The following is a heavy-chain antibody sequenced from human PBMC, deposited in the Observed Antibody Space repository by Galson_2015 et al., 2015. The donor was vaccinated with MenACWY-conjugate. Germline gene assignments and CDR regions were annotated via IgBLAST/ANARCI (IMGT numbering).Heavy chain of an antibody. CDR1: GYTFNRYA. D-gene: IGHD6-13*01. Sequence: SVKVSCKASGYTFNRYAMNWVRQAPGQGLEWMGWINTNTGNPTYGQGFAGRFVLSLDTSVSTAYLQISSLKAEDTAVYYCARTAGSVPPWGLGTLVTVSS. CDR2: INTNTGNP. J-gene: IGHJ5*02. V-gene: IGHV7-4-1*02. CDR3: ARTAGSVPP.